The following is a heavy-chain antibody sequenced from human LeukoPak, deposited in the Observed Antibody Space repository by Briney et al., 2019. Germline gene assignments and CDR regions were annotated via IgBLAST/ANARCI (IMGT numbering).Heavy chain of an antibody. Sequence: SVKVSCKASGYTFTSYGISWVRQAPGQGLEWMGWISAYNGNTNYAQKLQGRVTMTTDTSTSTAYMELSSLRSEDTAVYYCATEGPRYCSGGSCPFDYRGQGTLVTVSS. D-gene: IGHD2-15*01. CDR2: ISAYNGNT. CDR3: ATEGPRYCSGGSCPFDY. J-gene: IGHJ4*02. V-gene: IGHV1-18*01. CDR1: GYTFTSYG.